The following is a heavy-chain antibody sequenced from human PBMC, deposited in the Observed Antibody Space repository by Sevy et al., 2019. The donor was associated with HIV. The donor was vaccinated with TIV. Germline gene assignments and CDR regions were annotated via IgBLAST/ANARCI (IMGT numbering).Heavy chain of an antibody. CDR2: IRGNGGAI. CDR3: ARGDDSGWYFDY. V-gene: IGHV3-11*01. Sequence: GGSLRLSCAASGFTFSDYYMSWIRQAPGKGLEWVSYIRGNGGAIYYAISVRGRFTIPRDNAKNSLYLQMNSLRAEDTAVYYCARGDDSGWYFDYWGQGTLVTVSS. CDR1: GFTFSDYY. J-gene: IGHJ4*02. D-gene: IGHD6-19*01.